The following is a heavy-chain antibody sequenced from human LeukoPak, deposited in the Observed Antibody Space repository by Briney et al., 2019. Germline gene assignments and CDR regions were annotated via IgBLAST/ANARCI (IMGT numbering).Heavy chain of an antibody. V-gene: IGHV3-23*01. J-gene: IGHJ4*02. CDR3: AKDYSNYDRFEY. Sequence: PGGSLRLSCAASRFTFSSYAMSWVRQAPGKGLEWVSAISGSGASTYYADSVKGRFTISRDNSKNTLYLQMNSLRAEDTAVYYCAKDYSNYDRFEYWGQGTQVTVSS. D-gene: IGHD4-11*01. CDR2: ISGSGAST. CDR1: RFTFSSYA.